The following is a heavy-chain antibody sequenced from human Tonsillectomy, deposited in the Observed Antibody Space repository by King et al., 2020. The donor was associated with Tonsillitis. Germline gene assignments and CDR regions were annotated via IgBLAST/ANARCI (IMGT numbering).Heavy chain of an antibody. Sequence: VQLVESGGGVVQPGRSLRLSCAASGFTFSSYAMHWVRQAPGKGLEWVAVISYDGSIKYYADSVKGRFTISRDNSKNTLYLQMNSLRAEDTAVYYCASYYCSGGSCYEEYFQHWGQGTLVTVSS. CDR3: ASYYCSGGSCYEEYFQH. V-gene: IGHV3-30*04. D-gene: IGHD2-15*01. CDR1: GFTFSSYA. CDR2: ISYDGSIK. J-gene: IGHJ1*01.